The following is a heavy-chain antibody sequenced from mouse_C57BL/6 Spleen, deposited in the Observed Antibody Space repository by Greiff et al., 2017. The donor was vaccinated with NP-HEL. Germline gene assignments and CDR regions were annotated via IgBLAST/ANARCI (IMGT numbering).Heavy chain of an antibody. CDR3: ARKYDYDAWFAD. Sequence: EVQLQQSGPELVKPGASVKMSCKASGYTFTDYNMHWVKQSHGKSLEWIGYINPNNGGTSYNQKFKGKATLTVNKSSSTAYMELRSLTSEDSAVYYCARKYDYDAWFADWGQGTLVTVSA. V-gene: IGHV1-22*01. D-gene: IGHD2-4*01. CDR1: GYTFTDYN. CDR2: INPNNGGT. J-gene: IGHJ3*01.